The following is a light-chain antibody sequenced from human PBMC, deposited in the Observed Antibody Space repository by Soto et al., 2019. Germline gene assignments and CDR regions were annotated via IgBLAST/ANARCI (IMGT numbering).Light chain of an antibody. J-gene: IGLJ1*01. V-gene: IGLV2-14*01. CDR3: SSYTSSGTLPYV. CDR1: SSDVGGYNY. CDR2: DVN. Sequence: LTQPDSVSVSPGQSSTISCTGTSSDVGGYNYFSWYQQHPGKAPKLMIYDVNNRPSGVSNRFSGSKSGNTASLTISGLQAEDESDYYCSSYTSSGTLPYVFGTGTKVTVL.